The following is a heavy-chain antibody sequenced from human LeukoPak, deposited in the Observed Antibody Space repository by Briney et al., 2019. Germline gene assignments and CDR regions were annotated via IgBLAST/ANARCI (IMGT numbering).Heavy chain of an antibody. CDR2: IYTSGST. Sequence: SETLSLTCTVSGGSISSYYWSWIRQPAGKGLEWIGRIYTSGSTNYNPSLKSRVTMSVDTSKNQFSLKLSSVTAADTAVYYCARGATVVDYNWFDPWGQGTLVTVSS. CDR3: ARGATVVDYNWFDP. V-gene: IGHV4-4*07. J-gene: IGHJ5*02. CDR1: GGSISSYY. D-gene: IGHD4-23*01.